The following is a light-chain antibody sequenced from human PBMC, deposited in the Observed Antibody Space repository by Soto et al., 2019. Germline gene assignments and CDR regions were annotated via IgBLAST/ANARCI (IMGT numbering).Light chain of an antibody. Sequence: EIVLTQSPGTLSLSPEARATLSCRSSQSVSSSNLAWYQQKPGQAHRLVIYGAYSRAPGIQDRFSGSGSGTDFTLTISRLEPEDFAVYYCKQYGVSQGPFGGGTKVDIK. CDR1: QSVSSSN. V-gene: IGKV3-20*01. CDR2: GAY. CDR3: KQYGVSQGP. J-gene: IGKJ4*01.